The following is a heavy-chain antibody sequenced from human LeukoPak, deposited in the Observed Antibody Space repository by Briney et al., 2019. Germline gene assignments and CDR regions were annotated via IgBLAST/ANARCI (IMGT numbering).Heavy chain of an antibody. CDR3: AVLTGYYGV. CDR1: GFIFSSSW. D-gene: IGHD3-9*01. J-gene: IGHJ4*02. CDR2: INTDGSST. V-gene: IGHV3-74*01. Sequence: GGSLRLSCAASGFIFSSSWMHWVRQVPGRGLVWVSGINTDGSSTGYADSVKGRFTISRDNARDTVYLQMNSLGAEDTAVHYCAVLTGYYGVWGQGTLVTVSS.